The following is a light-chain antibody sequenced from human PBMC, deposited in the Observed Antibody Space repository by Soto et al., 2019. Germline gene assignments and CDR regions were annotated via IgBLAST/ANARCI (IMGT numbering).Light chain of an antibody. CDR2: DAS. CDR1: QSVSSY. J-gene: IGKJ4*02. V-gene: IGKV3-11*01. CDR3: QQRRDWPLT. Sequence: EIVLTQSPATLSLSPGESATLSCRASQSVSSYLVWYQQKPGQAPRLLIYDASNRATGIPARFSGSGSGTDFTLTISSGEPEEFAVYDGQQRRDWPLTFGGGTKVEIK.